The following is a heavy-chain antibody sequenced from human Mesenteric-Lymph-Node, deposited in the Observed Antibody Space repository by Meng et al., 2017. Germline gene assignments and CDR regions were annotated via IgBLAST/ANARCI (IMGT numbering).Heavy chain of an antibody. D-gene: IGHD4-23*01. CDR1: GGSFSGYY. CDR2: INPGGST. Sequence: SETLSLTCAVYGGSFSGYYWSWIRQPPGKGLEWIGEINPGGSTNYNPSLKSRVTISVDTSRNQFSLKLSSVTAADTAVYYCARNSRQIDYWGQGTLVTVAS. CDR3: ARNSRQIDY. J-gene: IGHJ4*02. V-gene: IGHV4-34*01.